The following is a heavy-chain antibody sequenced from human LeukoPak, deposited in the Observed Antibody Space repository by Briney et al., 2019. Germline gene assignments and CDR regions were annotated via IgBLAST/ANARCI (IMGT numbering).Heavy chain of an antibody. CDR1: GYTFTSYY. D-gene: IGHD3-22*01. CDR3: ATNYDSSGYSDLDI. V-gene: IGHV1-46*01. CDR2: INPSGADT. Sequence: GASVKVSCKASGYTFTSYYMHWVRQAPGQGLEWMGIINPSGADTSHAPKFQGRVTMTWGTSTSTAYMELNSLRSEDTAVYYCATNYDSSGYSDLDIWGQGTMVTVSS. J-gene: IGHJ3*02.